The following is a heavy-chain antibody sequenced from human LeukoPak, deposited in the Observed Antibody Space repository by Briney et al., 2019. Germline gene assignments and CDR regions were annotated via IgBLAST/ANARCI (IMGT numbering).Heavy chain of an antibody. CDR1: GFTFRSYA. CDR2: ISYGDGTA. D-gene: IGHD5-12*01. CDR3: AKDRGYTGYDSVGIDF. Sequence: GGSLRLSCAASGFTFRSYAMNWVRQSPGKGLEWVSSISYGDGTAFYAGSVKGRFTVSRDNSRSTLYLQMASLRAEDTAVYYCAKDRGYTGYDSVGIDFWGQGTLVTVSS. J-gene: IGHJ4*02. V-gene: IGHV3-23*01.